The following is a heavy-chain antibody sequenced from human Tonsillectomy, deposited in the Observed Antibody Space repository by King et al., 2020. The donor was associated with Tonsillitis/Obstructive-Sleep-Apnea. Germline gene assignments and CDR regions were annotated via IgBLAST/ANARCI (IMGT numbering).Heavy chain of an antibody. Sequence: QLVQSGAEVKKPGESLRISCKGSGYSFTSYWISWVRQMPGKGLEWMGRSDPSDSYTDYSPSFQGHVTISVDKSISTAYLQWSSLKAADTAMYYCACARGYYSGRDVWGHGTTVTVSS. CDR3: ACARGYYSGRDV. CDR1: GYSFTSYW. J-gene: IGHJ6*02. CDR2: SDPSDSYT. V-gene: IGHV5-10-1*03.